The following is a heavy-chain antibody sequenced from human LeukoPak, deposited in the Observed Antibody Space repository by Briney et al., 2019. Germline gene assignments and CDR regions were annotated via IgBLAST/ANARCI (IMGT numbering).Heavy chain of an antibody. CDR1: GYTFTSYG. D-gene: IGHD6-19*01. V-gene: IGHV1-18*01. J-gene: IGHJ4*02. Sequence: ASVKVSCKASGYTFTSYGISWVRQAPGQGLEWMGWISGYNGNTNYAQQKLQGRVTMTTDTSTSTAYMELRSLRSDDTAVYYCAXXXXXXXSSGRYSWGTGSSNDYWGQGTLVTVSS. CDR2: ISGYNGNT. CDR3: AXXXXXXXSSGRYSWGTGSSNDY.